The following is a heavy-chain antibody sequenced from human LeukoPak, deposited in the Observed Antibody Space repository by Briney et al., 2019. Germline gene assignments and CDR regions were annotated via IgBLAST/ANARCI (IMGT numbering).Heavy chain of an antibody. CDR2: ISGSGGST. J-gene: IGHJ4*02. CDR1: GFTFSSYA. CDR3: AKDRVPYSSSWPYFDY. Sequence: PGGSLRLSCAASGFTFSSYAMSWVRQAPGKGLEWVSAISGSGGSTYYADSVKGRFTISRDNSKNTLYLQMNSLRAEDTAVYYCAKDRVPYSSSWPYFDYWGQGTLVTVSS. D-gene: IGHD6-13*01. V-gene: IGHV3-23*01.